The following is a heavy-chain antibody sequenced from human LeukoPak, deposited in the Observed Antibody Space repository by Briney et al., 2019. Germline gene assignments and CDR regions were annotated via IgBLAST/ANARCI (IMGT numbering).Heavy chain of an antibody. J-gene: IGHJ4*02. CDR3: ARDQIAAAGKVVDY. Sequence: GGSLRLSCAASGFTFSSYDMHWVRQATGKGLEWVSAIDTAGDTYYPGSVKGRFTISRDNAKNTLYLQMNSLRAEDTAVYYCARDQIAAAGKVVDYWGQGTLVTVSS. V-gene: IGHV3-13*01. CDR1: GFTFSSYD. D-gene: IGHD6-13*01. CDR2: IDTAGDT.